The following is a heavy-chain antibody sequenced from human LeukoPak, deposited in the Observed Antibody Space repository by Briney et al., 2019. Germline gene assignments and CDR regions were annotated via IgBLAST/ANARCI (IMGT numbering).Heavy chain of an antibody. CDR3: AKDLRDIVVVVAAAPFDY. V-gene: IGHV3-30*02. CDR2: IRYDGSNK. J-gene: IGHJ4*02. D-gene: IGHD2-15*01. CDR1: GFTFSSYG. Sequence: GGSLRLSCAASGFTFSSYGMHWVRQAPGKGLEWVAFIRYDGSNKYYADSVKGRFTISRDNSKNTLYLQMNSLRAEDTAVYYCAKDLRDIVVVVAAAPFDYWGQGTLVTVSS.